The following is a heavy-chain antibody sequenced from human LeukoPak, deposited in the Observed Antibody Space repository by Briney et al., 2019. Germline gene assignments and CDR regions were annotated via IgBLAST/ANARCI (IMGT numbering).Heavy chain of an antibody. Sequence: YPSETLSLTCTVSGGSISSYYWSWIRQHPGKGLEWIGYIYYSGSTYYNPSLKSRVTISVDTSKNQFSLKLSSVTAADTAVYYCARRSSIAARQFDAFDIWGQGTMVTVSS. CDR3: ARRSSIAARQFDAFDI. CDR2: IYYSGST. V-gene: IGHV4-59*06. J-gene: IGHJ3*02. D-gene: IGHD6-6*01. CDR1: GGSISSYY.